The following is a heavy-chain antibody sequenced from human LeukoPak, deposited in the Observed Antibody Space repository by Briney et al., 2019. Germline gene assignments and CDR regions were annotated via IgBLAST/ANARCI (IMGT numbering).Heavy chain of an antibody. CDR1: GFTFNNYA. Sequence: PGGSLRLSCAASGFTFNNYAMNWVRQAQGKGLEWVSGISGSGTYTYYADSVRGRFTISRDNSDTTLYLQMNSLRADDTAEYSIAKELSFNYRTHYGMDVWGQGTKVSVCS. CDR2: ISGSGTYT. J-gene: IGHJ6*01. D-gene: IGHD2-8*01. CDR3: AKELSFNYRTHYGMDV. V-gene: IGHV3-23*01.